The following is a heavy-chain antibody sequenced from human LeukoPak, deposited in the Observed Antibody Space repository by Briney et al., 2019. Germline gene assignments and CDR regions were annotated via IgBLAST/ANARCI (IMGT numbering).Heavy chain of an antibody. V-gene: IGHV5-10-1*01. CDR3: ARHYSNDAMDV. J-gene: IGHJ6*02. Sequence: KVGESLKISCKGSGYNFTSYWIGWVRQMPGKGLEWMGRIDPSDSYTNYSPSFQGHVTISDDKSISTAYLQWSSLKASDTAMYYCARHYSNDAMDVWGQGTTVTVSS. CDR1: GYNFTSYW. CDR2: IDPSDSYT. D-gene: IGHD4-11*01.